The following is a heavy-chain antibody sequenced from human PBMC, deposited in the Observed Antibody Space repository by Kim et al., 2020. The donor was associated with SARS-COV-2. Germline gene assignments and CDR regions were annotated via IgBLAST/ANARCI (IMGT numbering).Heavy chain of an antibody. Sequence: GGSLRLSCAASGFTFSSYAMSWVRQAPGKGLEWVSAISGSGGSTYYADSVKGRFTISRDNSKNTLYLQMNSLRAEDTAVYYCAKDDRNYYYGSGVFDPWGQGTLVTVSS. CDR2: ISGSGGST. CDR3: AKDDRNYYYGSGVFDP. J-gene: IGHJ5*02. V-gene: IGHV3-23*01. CDR1: GFTFSSYA. D-gene: IGHD3-10*01.